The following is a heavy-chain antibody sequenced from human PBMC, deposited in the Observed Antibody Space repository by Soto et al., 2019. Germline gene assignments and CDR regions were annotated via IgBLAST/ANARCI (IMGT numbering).Heavy chain of an antibody. CDR3: ARLRAVAGTNYYYGMDV. CDR2: IYYSGST. CDR1: GGSISSSSHY. Sequence: TTSETLSLTCTVSGGSISSSSHYWGWIRQPPGKGLEWIGSIYYSGSTYYNLSLKSRVTISVDTSKNQFSLKLSSVTAADTAVYYCARLRAVAGTNYYYGMDVWGQGTTVTVSS. V-gene: IGHV4-39*01. J-gene: IGHJ6*02. D-gene: IGHD6-19*01.